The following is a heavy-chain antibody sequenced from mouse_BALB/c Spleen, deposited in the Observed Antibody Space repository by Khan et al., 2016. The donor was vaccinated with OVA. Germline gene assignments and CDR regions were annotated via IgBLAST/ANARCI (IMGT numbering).Heavy chain of an antibody. D-gene: IGHD1-1*01. Sequence: LLEVGPELVKPGASVKISCKASGFTFTDYYINWVKQKPGQGLEWIGWIYPGSGNTKYNEKFKGMATLTVDTSYSTAYMQLSSLTSEDTAVYCCAKGVYSGNSLFDYWSQGTTLTVSS. CDR2: IYPGSGNT. J-gene: IGHJ2*01. V-gene: IGHV1-84*02. CDR3: AKGVYSGNSLFDY. CDR1: GFTFTDYY.